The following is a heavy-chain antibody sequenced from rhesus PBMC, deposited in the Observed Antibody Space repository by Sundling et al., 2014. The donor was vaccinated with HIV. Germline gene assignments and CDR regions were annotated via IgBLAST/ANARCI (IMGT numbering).Heavy chain of an antibody. CDR1: GGSISDSYR. D-gene: IGHD1-14*01. CDR2: IYGSSTST. V-gene: IGHV4S10*01. Sequence: QVQLQESGPGVVKPSETLSLTCAVSGGSISDSYRWNWIRQPPGKGLEWIGYIYGSSTSTNYNPSLKSRVTISKDTSKNQFSLKLSSVTAADTAVYYCAREGLERRGGGHYYGLDSWGQGVVVTVSS. J-gene: IGHJ6*01. CDR3: AREGLERRGGGHYYGLDS.